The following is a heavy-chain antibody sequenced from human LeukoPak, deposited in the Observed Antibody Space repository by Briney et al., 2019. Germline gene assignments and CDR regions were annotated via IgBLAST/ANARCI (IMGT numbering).Heavy chain of an antibody. D-gene: IGHD6-19*01. CDR3: ARSGGAYSSGWSYYFDY. Sequence: PSETLSLTCTVSGGSISSYYWSWIRQPPGKGLEWIGYIYYSGSTNYNPSLKSRVTISVDTSKNQFSLKLSSVTAADTAVYYCARSGGAYSSGWSYYFDYWGQGTLVTVSS. CDR2: IYYSGST. J-gene: IGHJ4*02. CDR1: GGSISSYY. V-gene: IGHV4-59*01.